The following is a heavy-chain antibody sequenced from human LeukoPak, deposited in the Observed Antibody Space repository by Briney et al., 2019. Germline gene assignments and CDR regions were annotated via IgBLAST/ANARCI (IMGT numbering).Heavy chain of an antibody. J-gene: IGHJ6*03. D-gene: IGHD1-26*01. CDR1: GHTFTGYY. V-gene: IGHV1-2*02. CDR3: AREIVGATGYYYYYMDV. Sequence: GASVKVSCKASGHTFTGYYMHWARQAPGQGLEWMGWINPNSGGTNYAQKFQGRVTMTRDTSISTAYMELSRLRSDDTAVYYCAREIVGATGYYYYYMDVWGKGTTVTVSS. CDR2: INPNSGGT.